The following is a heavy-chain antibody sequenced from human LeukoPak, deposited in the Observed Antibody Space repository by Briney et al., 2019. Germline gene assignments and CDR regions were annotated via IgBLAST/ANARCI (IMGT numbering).Heavy chain of an antibody. CDR2: MWYDGSNK. CDR1: GFTFSSYG. V-gene: IGHV3-33*06. D-gene: IGHD4-17*01. CDR3: AKQISRGDYVSSFDY. J-gene: IGHJ4*02. Sequence: GGSLRLSCAASGFTFSSYGMHWVRQAPGKGLEWVAVMWYDGSNKYYAAPVKGRFTISRDNSKNTLYLQMNSLRAEDTAVYYCAKQISRGDYVSSFDYWGQGTLVTVSS.